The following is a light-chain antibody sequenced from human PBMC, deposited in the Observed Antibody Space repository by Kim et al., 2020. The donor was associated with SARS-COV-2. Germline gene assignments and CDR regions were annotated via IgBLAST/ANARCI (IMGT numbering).Light chain of an antibody. CDR3: LQHNTYPIT. J-gene: IGKJ5*01. V-gene: IGKV1-17*01. Sequence: ASVGDRVTITGRSSQDIRNDLGWYQQNPGGAPKRLIYGASSLQSGVPSRFSGSGSGTEFTLTISSLQPEEFATYFCLQHNTYPITFGQGTRLEIK. CDR1: QDIRND. CDR2: GAS.